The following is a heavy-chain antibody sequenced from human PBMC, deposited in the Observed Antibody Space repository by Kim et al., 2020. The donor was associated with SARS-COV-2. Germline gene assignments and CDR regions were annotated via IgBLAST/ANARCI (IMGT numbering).Heavy chain of an antibody. J-gene: IGHJ4*02. Sequence: SQTFYAESVKGRFTISRDNSKTSVYLQMDGLSGDDTAVYYCVRHSGHYFDLGGPGTLVTVSS. CDR3: VRHSGHYFDL. V-gene: IGHV3-7*01. CDR2: SQT. D-gene: IGHD5-12*01.